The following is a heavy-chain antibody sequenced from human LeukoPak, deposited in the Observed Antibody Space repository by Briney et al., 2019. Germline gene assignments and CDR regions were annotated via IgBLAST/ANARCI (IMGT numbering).Heavy chain of an antibody. CDR1: GYTFTSYA. Sequence: ASVKVSCKASGYTFTSYAMNWVRQAPGQGLEWMGWINTNTGNPTYAQGFTGRFVFSLDTSVSTAYLQISSLKAEDTAVYYCARDKGKYYYGSGSGFDIWGQGTMVTVSS. V-gene: IGHV7-4-1*02. CDR2: INTNTGNP. CDR3: ARDKGKYYYGSGSGFDI. J-gene: IGHJ3*02. D-gene: IGHD3-10*01.